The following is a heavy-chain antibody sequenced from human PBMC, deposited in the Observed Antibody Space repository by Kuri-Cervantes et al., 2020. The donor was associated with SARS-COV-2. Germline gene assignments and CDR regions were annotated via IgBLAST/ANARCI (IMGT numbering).Heavy chain of an antibody. D-gene: IGHD1-26*01. V-gene: IGHV1-8*02. Sequence: ASVKVSCKASGYTCTNNDINWVRQASGQGLEWMGWMNPDTGNAGYAQKFQGRVTLTRITSISTAYMELSNLRSEDTAVYYCARLLRGAYYYYYMDVWGKGTTVTVSS. CDR2: MNPDTGNA. CDR1: GYTCTNND. CDR3: ARLLRGAYYYYYMDV. J-gene: IGHJ6*03.